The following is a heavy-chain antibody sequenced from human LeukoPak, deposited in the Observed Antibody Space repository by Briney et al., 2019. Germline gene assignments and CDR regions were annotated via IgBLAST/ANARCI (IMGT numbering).Heavy chain of an antibody. J-gene: IGHJ3*02. D-gene: IGHD2-8*01. CDR3: AKHSILYPRGRDDAFDI. Sequence: GGSLRLSCAASGFTFSSYAMSWVRQAPGKGLEWVSAISGSGGSTYYADSVKGRFTISRDTSNNPLYLQMNSLRAEDTAVYSCAKHSILYPRGRDDAFDIWGQGTMVTVSS. CDR2: ISGSGGST. CDR1: GFTFSSYA. V-gene: IGHV3-23*01.